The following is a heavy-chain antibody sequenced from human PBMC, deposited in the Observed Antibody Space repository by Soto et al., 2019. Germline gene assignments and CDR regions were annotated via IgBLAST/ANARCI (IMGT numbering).Heavy chain of an antibody. Sequence: SVKVSCKASGGTFSSYAISWVRQAPGQGLEWMGGIIPIFGTANYAQKFQGRVTITADESTSTAYMELSSLRSEDTAVYYCARGTRYYYDFDSWGQGTLVTVSS. CDR2: IIPIFGTA. CDR3: ARGTRYYYDFDS. J-gene: IGHJ4*02. V-gene: IGHV1-69*13. CDR1: GGTFSSYA. D-gene: IGHD3-22*01.